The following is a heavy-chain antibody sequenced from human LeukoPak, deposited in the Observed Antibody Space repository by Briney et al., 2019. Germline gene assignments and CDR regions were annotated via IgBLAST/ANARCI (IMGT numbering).Heavy chain of an antibody. CDR2: ISSSGSTI. D-gene: IGHD3-22*01. J-gene: IGHJ4*02. Sequence: GGSLRLSCAASGFTFSDYYMSWIRQAPGKGLEWVSYISSSGSTIYYADSVKGRFTISRDNSKNTLYLQMNSLRAEDTAVYYCAKDDYYDTSGYRDWGQGTLVTVSS. V-gene: IGHV3-11*04. CDR3: AKDDYYDTSGYRD. CDR1: GFTFSDYY.